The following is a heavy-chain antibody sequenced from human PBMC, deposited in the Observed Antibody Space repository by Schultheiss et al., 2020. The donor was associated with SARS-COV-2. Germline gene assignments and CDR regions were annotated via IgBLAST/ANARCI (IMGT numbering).Heavy chain of an antibody. CDR2: IYYSGST. CDR1: GGSISSYY. CDR3: ARATGATGSWFDP. D-gene: IGHD1-26*01. V-gene: IGHV4-59*05. Sequence: SETLSLTCTVSGGSISSYYWSWIRQPAGKGLEWIGSIYYSGSTYYNPSLKSRVTISVDTSKNQFSLKLSSVTAADTAVYYCARATGATGSWFDPWGQGTLVTVSS. J-gene: IGHJ5*02.